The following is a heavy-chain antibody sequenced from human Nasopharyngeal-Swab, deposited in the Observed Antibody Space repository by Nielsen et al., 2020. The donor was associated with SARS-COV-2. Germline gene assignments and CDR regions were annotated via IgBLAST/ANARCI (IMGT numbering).Heavy chain of an antibody. Sequence: GESPNTSCASLGFISSCYGMHWVRPAPGKGLGWVAVISYDGSNKYYADSVKGRFTISRDNSKNTLYLQMNSLRAEDTAVYYCATLDTIREIDYWGQGTLVTVSS. CDR3: ATLDTIREIDY. J-gene: IGHJ4*02. V-gene: IGHV3-30*03. CDR2: ISYDGSNK. CDR1: GFISSCYG. D-gene: IGHD5-12*01.